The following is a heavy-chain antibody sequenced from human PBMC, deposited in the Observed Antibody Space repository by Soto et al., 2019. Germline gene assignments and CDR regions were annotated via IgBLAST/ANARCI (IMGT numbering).Heavy chain of an antibody. CDR1: GFTFSSYS. CDR3: AREGPVGAASNDY. V-gene: IGHV3-21*01. D-gene: IGHD1-26*01. CDR2: ISSSSSYI. Sequence: EVQLVESGGGLVKPGGSLRLSCAASGFTFSSYSMNWVRQAPGKGLEWVSSISSSSSYIYYADSVKGRFTISRDNAKNSLYLQMNSLRAEDTAVYYCAREGPVGAASNDYWGQGTLVTVSS. J-gene: IGHJ4*02.